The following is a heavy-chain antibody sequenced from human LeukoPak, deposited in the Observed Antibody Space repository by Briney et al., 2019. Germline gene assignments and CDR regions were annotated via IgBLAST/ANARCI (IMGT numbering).Heavy chain of an antibody. V-gene: IGHV1-69*13. J-gene: IGHJ3*02. Sequence: GASVKVSCKASGGTFSSYAISWVRQAPGQGLEWMGGIIPIFGTANYAQKFQGRVTITADESTSTAYMELSSLRSEDTAVYYCAREYQLSDYDAFDIWGQGTMVTVSS. CDR1: GGTFSSYA. D-gene: IGHD2-2*01. CDR3: AREYQLSDYDAFDI. CDR2: IIPIFGTA.